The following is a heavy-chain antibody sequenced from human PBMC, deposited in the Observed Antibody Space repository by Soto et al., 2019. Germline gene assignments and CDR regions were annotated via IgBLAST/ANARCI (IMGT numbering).Heavy chain of an antibody. CDR1: GFTFSNSA. V-gene: IGHV3-23*01. J-gene: IGHJ4*02. Sequence: PGGSLRLSCAASGFTFSNSAMSWVRQAPGKGLEWVSSISGGGSSTYYADSVKGRFTISRDNSKNTLYLQMNSLRAEDTAVYYCAKVPAYDYVWGTYYYFDYWGLGALVTVS. CDR2: ISGGGSST. CDR3: AKVPAYDYVWGTYYYFDY. D-gene: IGHD3-16*01.